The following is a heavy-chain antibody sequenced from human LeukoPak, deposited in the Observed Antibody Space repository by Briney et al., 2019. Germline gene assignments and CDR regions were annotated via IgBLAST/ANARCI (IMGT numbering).Heavy chain of an antibody. Sequence: KPSETLSLTCAVYGGSFSGYYWSWIRQPPGKGLEWIGEINHSGSTNYNPSLKSRVTISVDTSKNQFSLKLSSVTAADTAVYYCARGRWFGELLNDYWGQGTLVTVSS. D-gene: IGHD3-10*01. V-gene: IGHV4-34*01. CDR2: INHSGST. CDR1: GGSFSGYY. CDR3: ARGRWFGELLNDY. J-gene: IGHJ4*02.